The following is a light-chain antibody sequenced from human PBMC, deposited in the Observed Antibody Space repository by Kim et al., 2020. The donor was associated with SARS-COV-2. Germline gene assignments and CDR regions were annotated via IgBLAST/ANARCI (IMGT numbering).Light chain of an antibody. CDR1: NIVSKS. J-gene: IGLJ3*02. V-gene: IGLV3-21*04. Sequence: APGKTARITCGGNNIVSKSVHWYQQKPGQAPVLVIYYHSDRPSGIPERFSGSNSGNTATLTISRVEAGDEADYYCQVWDSSSDHRVFGGGTQLTVL. CDR3: QVWDSSSDHRV. CDR2: YHS.